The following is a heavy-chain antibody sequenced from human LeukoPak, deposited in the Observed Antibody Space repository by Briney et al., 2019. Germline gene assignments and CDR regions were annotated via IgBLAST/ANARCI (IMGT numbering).Heavy chain of an antibody. V-gene: IGHV3-7*03. CDR3: ARVLLLWFGELFFDY. CDR2: IKQDGSEK. J-gene: IGHJ4*02. CDR1: GFIFSSYS. Sequence: GGSLRLSCAASGFIFSSYSMSWVRQAPGKGLEWVANIKQDGSEKYYVDSVKGRFTISRDNAKNSLYLQMNSLRAEDTAVYYCARVLLLWFGELFFDYWGQGTLVTVSS. D-gene: IGHD3-10*01.